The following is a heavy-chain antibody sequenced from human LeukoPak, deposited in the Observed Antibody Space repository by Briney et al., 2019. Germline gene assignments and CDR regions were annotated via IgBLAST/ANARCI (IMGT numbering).Heavy chain of an antibody. D-gene: IGHD3-10*01. Sequence: PSETLSLTCTVSGGSISSGSYYWSWIRQPAGKGLEWIGRIYTSGSTNYNPSLKSRVTISVDTSKNQFSLKLSSVTAADTAVYYCATGGAQVWFGELWRDAFDIWGQGTMVTVSS. CDR2: IYTSGST. J-gene: IGHJ3*02. V-gene: IGHV4-61*02. CDR1: GGSISSGSYY. CDR3: ATGGAQVWFGELWRDAFDI.